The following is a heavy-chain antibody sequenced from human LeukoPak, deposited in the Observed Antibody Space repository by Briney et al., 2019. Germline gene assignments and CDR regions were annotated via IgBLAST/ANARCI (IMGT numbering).Heavy chain of an antibody. V-gene: IGHV1-69*13. CDR1: GGTFSSYA. J-gene: IGHJ4*02. CDR2: IIPIFGTA. Sequence: ASVKVSCKASGGTFSSYAISWVRQAPGQGLEWMGGIIPIFGTANYAQKFQGRVTITADESTSTAYMELSSLRSEDTAVYYCGRGNDGDYSADYWGQGTLVTVSS. CDR3: GRGNDGDYSADY. D-gene: IGHD4-17*01.